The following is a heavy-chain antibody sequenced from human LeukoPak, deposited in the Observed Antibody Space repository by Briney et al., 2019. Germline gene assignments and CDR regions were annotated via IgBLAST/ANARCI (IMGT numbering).Heavy chain of an antibody. Sequence: GRSLRLSCAASGFTFSSYGMHWVRQAPGKGLEWVAVISYDGSNKYYADSEKGRFTISRDNSKNTLYLQMNSLRAEDTAVYYCAKDQLVVVVVPAAIDYWGQGTLVTVSS. CDR3: AKDQLVVVVVPAAIDY. CDR1: GFTFSSYG. J-gene: IGHJ4*02. D-gene: IGHD2-2*02. CDR2: ISYDGSNK. V-gene: IGHV3-30*18.